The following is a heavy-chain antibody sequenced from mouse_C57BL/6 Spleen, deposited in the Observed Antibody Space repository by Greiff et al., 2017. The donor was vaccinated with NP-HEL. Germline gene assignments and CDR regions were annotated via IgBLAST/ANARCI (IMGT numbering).Heavy chain of an antibody. CDR2: IYPGSGNP. D-gene: IGHD1-1*01. CDR1: GYTFTDYY. CDR3: ARGGFVTTVRYFDV. J-gene: IGHJ1*03. V-gene: IGHV1-76*01. Sequence: VQLQQSGAELVRPGASVKLSCKASGYTFTDYYINWVKQRPGQGLEWIARIYPGSGNPYYNEKFKGKATLTAEKSSSTAYMQLSSLTSEDSAVYFCARGGFVTTVRYFDVWGTGTTVTVSS.